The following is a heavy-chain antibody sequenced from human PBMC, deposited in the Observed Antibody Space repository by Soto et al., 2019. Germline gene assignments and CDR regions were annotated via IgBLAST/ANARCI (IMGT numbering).Heavy chain of an antibody. CDR2: IWYDGSNK. CDR1: GFTFSSYG. Sequence: GGSLRLSCAASGFTFSSYGMHWVRQAPGKGLEWVAVIWYDGSNKYYADSVKGRFTISRDNSKNTLYLQMNSLRAEDTAVYYCARDTGGYCSSTSCHYYYYYGMDVWGQGTTVTVS. D-gene: IGHD2-2*01. CDR3: ARDTGGYCSSTSCHYYYYYGMDV. V-gene: IGHV3-33*01. J-gene: IGHJ6*02.